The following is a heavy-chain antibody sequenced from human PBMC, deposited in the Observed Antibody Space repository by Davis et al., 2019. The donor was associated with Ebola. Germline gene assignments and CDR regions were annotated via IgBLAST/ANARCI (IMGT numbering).Heavy chain of an antibody. D-gene: IGHD6-19*01. J-gene: IGHJ6*02. CDR1: GFTFSGSA. V-gene: IGHV3-73*01. CDR3: AKSIAVAGYYYGMDV. CDR2: IRSKANSYAT. Sequence: GGSLRLSCAASGFTFSGSAMHWVRQASGKGLEWVGRIRSKANSYATAYAASVKGRFTISRDDSKNTAYLQMNSLKTEDTAVYYCAKSIAVAGYYYGMDVWGQGTTVTVSS.